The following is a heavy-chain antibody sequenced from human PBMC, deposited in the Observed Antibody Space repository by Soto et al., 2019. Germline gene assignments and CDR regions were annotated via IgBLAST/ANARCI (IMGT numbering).Heavy chain of an antibody. V-gene: IGHV3-23*01. CDR1: GFTFSNYA. CDR2: INANGGST. CDR3: AQVWPSDP. D-gene: IGHD2-21*01. J-gene: IGHJ5*02. Sequence: EVQLLESGGGLIQPGGSLRLSCAASGFTFSNYAMSWVRQAPGKGLEWVSSINANGGSTFYADSVKSRFTISRDNSKNTLYLQMKSLRVEYTAISYCAQVWPSDPWGQGTLVTVSS.